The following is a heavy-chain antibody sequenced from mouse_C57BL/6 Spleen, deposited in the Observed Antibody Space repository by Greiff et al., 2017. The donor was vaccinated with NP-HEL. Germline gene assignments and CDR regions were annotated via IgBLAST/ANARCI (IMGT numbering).Heavy chain of an antibody. CDR3: TEGVDYDGFAY. CDR1: GFTFSNYW. J-gene: IGHJ3*01. V-gene: IGHV6-3*01. CDR2: IRLKSDNYAT. Sequence: EVKLVESGGGLVQPGGSMKLSCVASGFTFSNYWMNWVRQSPEKGLEWVAQIRLKSDNYATHYAESVKGRFTISRGDSKSSVYLQMNNLRAEDTGIYYCTEGVDYDGFAYWGQGTLVTVSA. D-gene: IGHD2-4*01.